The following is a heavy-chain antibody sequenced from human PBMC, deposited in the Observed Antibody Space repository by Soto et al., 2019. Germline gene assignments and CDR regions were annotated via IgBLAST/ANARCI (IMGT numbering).Heavy chain of an antibody. Sequence: QLQLQESGPGLVKPSETLSLTCTVSGGSISSSSYYWGWIRQPPGKGLEWIGSIYYSGSTYYNPSLKSRVTISVDTSKNQFSLKLSSVTAADTAVYYCARIITIFGVDRHYGMDVWGQGTTVTVSS. CDR3: ARIITIFGVDRHYGMDV. CDR1: GGSISSSSYY. CDR2: IYYSGST. V-gene: IGHV4-39*01. D-gene: IGHD3-3*01. J-gene: IGHJ6*02.